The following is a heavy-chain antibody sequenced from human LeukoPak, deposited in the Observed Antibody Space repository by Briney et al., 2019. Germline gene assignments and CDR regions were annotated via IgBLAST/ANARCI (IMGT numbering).Heavy chain of an antibody. V-gene: IGHV1-3*01. CDR2: INAGNGNT. CDR3: ARDSMTTVTTFDY. CDR1: GYTFTSYA. D-gene: IGHD4-17*01. J-gene: IGHJ4*02. Sequence: ASVKVSCKASGYTFTSYAMHWVRQAAGQRLEWMGWINAGNGNTKYSQKFQGRVTITRDTSASTAYMELSSLRSEDTAVYYCARDSMTTVTTFDYWGQGTLVTVS.